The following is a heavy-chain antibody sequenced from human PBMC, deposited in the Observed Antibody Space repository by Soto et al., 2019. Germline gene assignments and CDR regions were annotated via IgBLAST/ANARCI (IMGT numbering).Heavy chain of an antibody. CDR3: ARFPSSGYWEIYYGMDI. CDR1: GGSISSGGYY. J-gene: IGHJ6*02. CDR2: IYYSGST. D-gene: IGHD3-22*01. Sequence: QVQLQESGPGLVKPSQTLSLTCTVSGGSISSGGYYWSWIRQHPGKGLEWIGYIYYSGSTYYNPSLKSRVTISVDTSKNQFSLKLSSVTAADTAVYYCARFPSSGYWEIYYGMDIWGQGTTVTVSS. V-gene: IGHV4-31*03.